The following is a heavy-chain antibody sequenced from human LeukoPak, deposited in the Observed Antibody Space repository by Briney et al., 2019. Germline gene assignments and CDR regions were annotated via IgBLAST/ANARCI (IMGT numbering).Heavy chain of an antibody. Sequence: ASVKVSCKASGYTFTSYGISWVRQAPGQGLEWMGWISTYNGNTNYAQKLQGRVTMTTYTSTSTAYMELRSLRSDDTAVYYCAREVAGDVDTALYYFDYWGQGTLVTVSS. CDR2: ISTYNGNT. J-gene: IGHJ4*02. CDR3: AREVAGDVDTALYYFDY. V-gene: IGHV1-18*01. D-gene: IGHD5-18*01. CDR1: GYTFTSYG.